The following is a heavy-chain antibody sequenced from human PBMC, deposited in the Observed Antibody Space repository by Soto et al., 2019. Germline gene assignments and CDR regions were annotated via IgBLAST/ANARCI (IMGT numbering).Heavy chain of an antibody. V-gene: IGHV4-4*07. D-gene: IGHD6-19*01. Sequence: PSEPLCLTWSVSGVSISSAFWSWIRQPAGKGLEYIGRFYADTSANENPSLKSRLSMSRDMSKNQLSLRLTSVTAADTGVYYCVKDRVALAGFDVWGHGTLVTVSS. CDR1: GVSISSAF. J-gene: IGHJ4*01. CDR2: FYADTSA. CDR3: VKDRVALAGFDV.